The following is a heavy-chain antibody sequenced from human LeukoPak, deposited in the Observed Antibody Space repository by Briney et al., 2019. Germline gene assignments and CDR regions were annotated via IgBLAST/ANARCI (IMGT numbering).Heavy chain of an antibody. CDR3: ARDLVDFDY. D-gene: IGHD2-15*01. CDR1: GYTFTGYY. CDR2: INPNSGGT. Sequence: GASVKVSCKASGYTFTGYYMHWVRPAPGQGLEWMGWINPNSGGTNYAQKFQGRVNMTRDTSISTAYMELSRLRSDDTAVYYSARDLVDFDYWGQGTLVTVSS. J-gene: IGHJ4*02. V-gene: IGHV1-2*02.